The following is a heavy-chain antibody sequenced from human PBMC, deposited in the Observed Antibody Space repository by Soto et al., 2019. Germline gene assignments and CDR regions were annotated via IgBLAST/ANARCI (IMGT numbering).Heavy chain of an antibody. CDR1: GFTFSSYS. D-gene: IGHD1-26*01. Sequence: GGSLRLSCAASGFTFSSYSMNWVRQAPGKGLEWVSYISSSSGTIYYADSVKGRFTISRDNAKNSLYLQMNSLRAEDTAVYYCARASGHLDYWGQGTLVTVSS. J-gene: IGHJ4*02. CDR2: ISSSSGTI. V-gene: IGHV3-48*01. CDR3: ARASGHLDY.